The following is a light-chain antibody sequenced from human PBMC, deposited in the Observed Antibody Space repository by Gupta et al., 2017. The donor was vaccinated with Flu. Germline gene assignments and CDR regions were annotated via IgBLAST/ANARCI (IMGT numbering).Light chain of an antibody. V-gene: IGLV1-47*02. J-gene: IGLJ3*02. CDR3: ATWDDGLSGRV. Sequence: QSVLTQPPSASGTPGQRVAIPCSGSSSNIGSRSVSWYQQVPGTAPKLLIYSNDQRPSGVPDRFSGSKSGTSASLAISGLRSEDEADYYCATWDDGLSGRVFGGGTKLTVL. CDR1: SSNIGSRS. CDR2: SND.